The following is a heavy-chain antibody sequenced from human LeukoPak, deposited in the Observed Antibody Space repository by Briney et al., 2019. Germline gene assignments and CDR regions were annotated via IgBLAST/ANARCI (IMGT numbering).Heavy chain of an antibody. CDR1: GYTFTSYY. CDR2: INPNSGGT. CDR3: ARPPCFGELTPLDY. D-gene: IGHD3-10*01. Sequence: ASVKVSCKASGYTFTSYYMHWVRQAPGQGLEWMGWINPNSGGTNYAQKFQGRVTMTRDTSISTAYMELSRLRSDDTAVYYCARPPCFGELTPLDYWGQGTLVTVSS. V-gene: IGHV1-2*02. J-gene: IGHJ4*02.